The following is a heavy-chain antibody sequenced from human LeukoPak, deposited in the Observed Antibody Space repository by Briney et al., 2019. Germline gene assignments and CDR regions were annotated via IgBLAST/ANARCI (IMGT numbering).Heavy chain of an antibody. Sequence: GGSLRLSCAASGFTFTDFYMSWIRQAPGKGLEWVSYISISGTTIYYADSVKGRFTFSRDNAKNSLYLQMNSLRAEDTAVYYCARVKVLRFLEFYMDVWGKGTTVTVSS. J-gene: IGHJ6*03. CDR3: ARVKVLRFLEFYMDV. V-gene: IGHV3-11*01. CDR1: GFTFTDFY. CDR2: ISISGTTI. D-gene: IGHD3-3*01.